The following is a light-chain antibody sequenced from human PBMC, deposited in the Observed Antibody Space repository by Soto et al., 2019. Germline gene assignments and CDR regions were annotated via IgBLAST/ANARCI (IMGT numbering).Light chain of an antibody. V-gene: IGKV1-5*03. Sequence: DIQMTQSPSTLSESVGDRVTITCRASQYIHNYLAWYQQKPGEAPKLLIYEAANLESGVPSRFRGSGTGTEFTLTISCLQPDDFATYYCQQYNNYPWTFGQGTMVEI. CDR2: EAA. CDR1: QYIHNY. CDR3: QQYNNYPWT. J-gene: IGKJ1*01.